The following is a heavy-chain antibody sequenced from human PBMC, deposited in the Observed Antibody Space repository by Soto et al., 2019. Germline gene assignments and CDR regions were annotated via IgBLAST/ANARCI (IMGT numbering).Heavy chain of an antibody. CDR3: ARAGLIDSAGDY. CDR2: INHSGST. Sequence: QVQLQQWGAGLLKPSETLSLTCAVYGGYFSGYYWSWLRQPPGKGLEWIGEINHSGSTNYNPSLKSRVTISVDTSKSKFSLKLSSVTAADTAVYYCARAGLIDSAGDYWGQGTLVTVSS. D-gene: IGHD3-16*02. J-gene: IGHJ4*02. V-gene: IGHV4-34*01. CDR1: GGYFSGYY.